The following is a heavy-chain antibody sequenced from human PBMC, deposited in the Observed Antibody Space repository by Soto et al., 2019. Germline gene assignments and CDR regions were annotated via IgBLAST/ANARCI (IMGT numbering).Heavy chain of an antibody. CDR1: AGSISTFNYY. J-gene: IGHJ3*01. D-gene: IGHD2-8*01. CDR2: ISYSGRT. V-gene: IGHV4-31*03. Sequence: QVQLQESGPGLVRPSQTLSLTCTVSAGSISTFNYYWSWIRQHPEKGLEWIGYISYSGRTFYHSSLKSRVPISLDTSKQQFSLTLTSVTAADTTVYYCARSAQWDGFDPWGQGTMVTVSS. CDR3: ARSAQWDGFDP.